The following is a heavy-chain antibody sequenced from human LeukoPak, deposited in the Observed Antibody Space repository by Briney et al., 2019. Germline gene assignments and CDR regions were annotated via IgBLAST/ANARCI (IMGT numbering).Heavy chain of an antibody. J-gene: IGHJ4*02. CDR3: ARDQGAIDVLMVYASFDY. D-gene: IGHD2-8*01. Sequence: GASVKVSCKASGYTFTSYGISWVRQAPGQGLEWMGWISAYNGNTNYAQKLQGRVTMTTDTSTSTAYTELRSLRSDDTAVYYCARDQGAIDVLMVYASFDYWGQGTLVTVSS. CDR1: GYTFTSYG. V-gene: IGHV1-18*01. CDR2: ISAYNGNT.